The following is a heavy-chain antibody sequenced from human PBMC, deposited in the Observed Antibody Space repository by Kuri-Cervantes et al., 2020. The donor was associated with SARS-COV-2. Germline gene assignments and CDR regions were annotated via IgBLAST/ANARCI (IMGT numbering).Heavy chain of an antibody. Sequence: GSLRLSCAVYGGSFSGYYWSWIRQPPGKGLEWIGEINHSGSTNYNPSLKSRVTISVDTSKNQFSLRVNSLTAADTALYYCARGAHHIRFRGEIDYWSQGALVTVSS. CDR1: GGSFSGYY. V-gene: IGHV4-34*01. D-gene: IGHD3-3*01. CDR3: ARGAHHIRFRGEIDY. J-gene: IGHJ4*02. CDR2: INHSGST.